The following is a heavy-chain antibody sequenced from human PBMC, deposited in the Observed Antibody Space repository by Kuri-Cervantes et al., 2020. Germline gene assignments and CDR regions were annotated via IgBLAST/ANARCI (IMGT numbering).Heavy chain of an antibody. Sequence: ASVNVSCRASGYTFTSYDINWVRQATGQGLEWMGWMNPNSGNTGYAQKFQGRVTMTRNTTISTAYMELSSLRSEDTTVYYCARPNSSGSRGYQFDYWGQGTLVTVSS. D-gene: IGHD6-19*01. CDR2: MNPNSGNT. CDR1: GYTFTSYD. V-gene: IGHV1-8*02. J-gene: IGHJ4*02. CDR3: ARPNSSGSRGYQFDY.